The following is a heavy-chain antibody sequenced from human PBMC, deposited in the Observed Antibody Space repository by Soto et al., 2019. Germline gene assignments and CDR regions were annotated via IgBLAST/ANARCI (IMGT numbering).Heavy chain of an antibody. V-gene: IGHV4-4*07. CDR1: GASIRSYH. J-gene: IGHJ5*02. CDR3: AKDVSSRRWFDT. D-gene: IGHD3-16*01. Sequence: QVQLQESGPGLVKPSETLSLTCAVSGASIRSYHWSWIRQPAGKGLEWIGRMQHTGNTTYNPSLKSRVTMSVDTSKNQIALKMTSVTAADPAVYFCAKDVSSRRWFDTWGQGILVIVSS. CDR2: MQHTGNT.